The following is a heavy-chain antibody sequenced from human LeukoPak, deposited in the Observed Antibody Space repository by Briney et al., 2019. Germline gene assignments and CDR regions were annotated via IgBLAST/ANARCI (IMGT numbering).Heavy chain of an antibody. D-gene: IGHD5-12*01. V-gene: IGHV3-7*01. J-gene: IGHJ4*02. CDR3: VRDWRDGYDTDFDY. CDR2: IKNDGGEE. CDR1: GGSFSGYY. Sequence: ETLSLTCAVYGGSFSGYYWSWIRHPPGKGLERVANIKNDGGEELYVDSVMGRFTISRDNAKNSVYLHMSSLRAEDTAVYYCVRDWRDGYDTDFDYWGQGTLVTVSS.